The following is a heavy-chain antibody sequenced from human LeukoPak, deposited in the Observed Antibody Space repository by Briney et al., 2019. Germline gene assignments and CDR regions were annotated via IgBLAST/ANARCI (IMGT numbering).Heavy chain of an antibody. D-gene: IGHD5-12*01. CDR2: IYTNGNI. V-gene: IGHV4-4*09. J-gene: IGHJ4*02. CDR3: ATYSGYDFVY. Sequence: SETLSLTCTVSGGSISSYYWSWIRQPPGKGLEWIGYIYTNGNINYNPSLKSRVTVSLDTSKNQFSLKLISVTAADTAVYYCATYSGYDFVYWGQGILVTVSS. CDR1: GGSISSYY.